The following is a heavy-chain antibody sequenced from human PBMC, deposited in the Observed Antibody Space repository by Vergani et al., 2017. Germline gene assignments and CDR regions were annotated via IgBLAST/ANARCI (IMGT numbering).Heavy chain of an antibody. CDR3: ERLSGSGFSADLEY. CDR1: GYSISIGYY. V-gene: IGHV4-38-2*02. CDR2: IYHGGRA. D-gene: IGHD1-26*01. Sequence: QVRLQESGPRQVKPSETLSLSCSVSGYSISIGYYWGWIRQSPGKGLEWIGSIYHGGRAYYNPSPKSRVTISVDKSQNQFSLELTSVTAADSAVYYCERLSGSGFSADLEYWGQGTLVTVSS. J-gene: IGHJ4*02.